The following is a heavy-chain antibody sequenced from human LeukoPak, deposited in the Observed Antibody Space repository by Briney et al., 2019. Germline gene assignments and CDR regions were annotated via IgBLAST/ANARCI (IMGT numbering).Heavy chain of an antibody. CDR1: GGSISSGDYY. D-gene: IGHD3-22*01. Sequence: PSQTLSLTCTVSGGSISSGDYYWSWIRQPPGKGLEWIGYIYYSGSTYYSPSLKSRVTISVDTSKNQFSLKLSSVTAADTAVYYCARDQNYYDSSGPNDYWGQGTLVTVSS. CDR3: ARDQNYYDSSGPNDY. V-gene: IGHV4-30-4*08. J-gene: IGHJ4*02. CDR2: IYYSGST.